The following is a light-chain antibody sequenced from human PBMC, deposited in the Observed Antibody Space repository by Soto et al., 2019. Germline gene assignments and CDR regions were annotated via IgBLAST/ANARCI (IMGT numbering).Light chain of an antibody. Sequence: QSALTQPPSASGSPGQSVTISCTGTSRDVGAYKYVSWYQHHPGKAPKLMIYEVDKRPSGVPDRFSGSKSGNTASLTVSGLQAEDEADYYCSSYAGSSVVFGGGTKLTVL. V-gene: IGLV2-8*01. J-gene: IGLJ2*01. CDR2: EVD. CDR1: SRDVGAYKY. CDR3: SSYAGSSVV.